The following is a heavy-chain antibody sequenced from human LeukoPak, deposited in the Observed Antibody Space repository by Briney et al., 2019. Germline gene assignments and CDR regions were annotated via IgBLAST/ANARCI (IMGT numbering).Heavy chain of an antibody. V-gene: IGHV4-59*01. D-gene: IGHD5-12*01. Sequence: SETLSLTCTVSGGSISSYYWSWIRQPPGKGLEWIGYIYYSGSTNYNPSLKSRVTISVDTSKNQFSLKLSSVTAADTAVYYCARDRDGYNFSFGYWGQGTLVTVSS. J-gene: IGHJ4*02. CDR3: ARDRDGYNFSFGY. CDR1: GGSISSYY. CDR2: IYYSGST.